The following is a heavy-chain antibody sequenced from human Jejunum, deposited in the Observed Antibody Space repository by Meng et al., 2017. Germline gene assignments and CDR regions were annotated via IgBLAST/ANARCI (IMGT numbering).Heavy chain of an antibody. CDR1: GGSISRGFYY. V-gene: IGHV4-31*03. CDR3: ARDRFSSGSSNWFDP. CDR2: ISYSGST. Sequence: QPQESGPGLVKPSQTLSLTCTVSGGSISRGFYYWNWIRQHPGKGLEWIGYISYSGSTYYNPSLKSRVTISLDTSKNQFSLNLSSVTAADTAVYYCARDRFSSGSSNWFDPWGQGTLVTVSS. J-gene: IGHJ5*02. D-gene: IGHD3-10*01.